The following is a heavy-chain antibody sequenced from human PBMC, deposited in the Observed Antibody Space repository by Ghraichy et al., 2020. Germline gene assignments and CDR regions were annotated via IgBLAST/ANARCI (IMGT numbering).Heavy chain of an antibody. CDR2: IGGSSATI. Sequence: GGSLRLSCAASGFTFSTYGMSWVRRAPGKGLEWISTIGGSSATIYYADSVKGRFTISRDNSKNTLYLQMNSLRAEDTAVYYCAKRKQRLLVYFDSWGQGTLVTVSS. V-gene: IGHV3-23*01. CDR1: GFTFSTYG. J-gene: IGHJ4*02. D-gene: IGHD2-21*02. CDR3: AKRKQRLLVYFDS.